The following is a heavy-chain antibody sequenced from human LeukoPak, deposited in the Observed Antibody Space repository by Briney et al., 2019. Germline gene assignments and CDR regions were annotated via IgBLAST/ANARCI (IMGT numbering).Heavy chain of an antibody. Sequence: GGSLSLSCAPSRFTLDDYAIHWGRQAPGQGLGWVSLISGDGGSTYYADSVKGRFTISRDNSKNSLYLQMNSLRTEDTALYYCAKDGCSGGSCYDWFDPWGQGTLVTVSS. D-gene: IGHD2-15*01. CDR3: AKDGCSGGSCYDWFDP. V-gene: IGHV3-43*02. CDR2: ISGDGGST. J-gene: IGHJ5*02. CDR1: RFTLDDYA.